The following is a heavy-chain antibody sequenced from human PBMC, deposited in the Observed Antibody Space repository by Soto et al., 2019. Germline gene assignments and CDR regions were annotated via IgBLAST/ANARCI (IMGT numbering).Heavy chain of an antibody. Sequence: GSLRLSCATSGFTFSDYYMSWIRQAPGKGLEWVSYIGTRGNTKYYADSVRGRFTISRDNAKNSLYLQMNSLRADDTVVYYCARDGTEYYGEYYDYWGQGIPVTVSS. CDR1: GFTFSDYY. J-gene: IGHJ4*02. V-gene: IGHV3-11*01. D-gene: IGHD4-17*01. CDR3: ARDGTEYYGEYYDY. CDR2: IGTRGNTK.